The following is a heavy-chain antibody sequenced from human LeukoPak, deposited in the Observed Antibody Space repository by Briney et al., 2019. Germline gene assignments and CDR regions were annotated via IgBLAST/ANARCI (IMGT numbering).Heavy chain of an antibody. J-gene: IGHJ4*02. D-gene: IGHD6-19*01. V-gene: IGHV1-69*04. CDR2: IIPILGIA. Sequence: ASVKVSCKASGGTFSSYAISWVRQAPGQGLEWMGRIIPILGIANYAQKFQGRVTITADKSTSTAYMELSSLRSEDTAVYYCARDSTVAGFDYWGQGTLVTVSS. CDR3: ARDSTVAGFDY. CDR1: GGTFSSYA.